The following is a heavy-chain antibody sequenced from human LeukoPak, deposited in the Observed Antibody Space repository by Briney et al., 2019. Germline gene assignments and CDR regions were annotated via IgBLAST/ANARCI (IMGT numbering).Heavy chain of an antibody. D-gene: IGHD2-15*01. CDR2: IYISGST. CDR1: GASINCHY. J-gene: IGHJ4*02. Sequence: KPSETLSLTGTVSGASINCHYWSWIRQPAGKGREGLGRIYISGSTNYNSSLQSRVTMSVDTSKNQFSLKLSSVTAADTAVYYCARALNPLPGTYYFDYWGQGTLVTVSS. CDR3: ARALNPLPGTYYFDY. V-gene: IGHV4-4*07.